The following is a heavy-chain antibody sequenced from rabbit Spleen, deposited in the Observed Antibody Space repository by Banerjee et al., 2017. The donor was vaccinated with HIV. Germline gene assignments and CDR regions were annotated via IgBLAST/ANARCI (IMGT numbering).Heavy chain of an antibody. CDR1: GFSFRNIDW. Sequence: QQQLEESGGGLVKPEGSLTLTCTASGFSFRNIDWVCWVRQAPGKGPEWIACIYAGSSGNTYYATWAKGRFTISKTSSTTVTLQMTSLTAADTATYFCARDLVAVIGWNFSLWGPGTLVTVS. CDR3: ARDLVAVIGWNFSL. V-gene: IGHV1S45*01. J-gene: IGHJ4*01. D-gene: IGHD1-1*01. CDR2: IYAGSSGNT.